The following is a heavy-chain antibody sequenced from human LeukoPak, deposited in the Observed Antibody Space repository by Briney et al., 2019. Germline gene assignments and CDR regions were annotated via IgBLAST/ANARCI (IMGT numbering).Heavy chain of an antibody. CDR2: ISSSGSTI. Sequence: PGGSLRLSCAASGFTFSDYYMSWIRQAPGKGLEWVSYISSSGSTIYYADSVKGRFTVSRDNAKNSLYLQMNSLRAEDTAVYYCARDSSSLQAFDIWGQGTMVTVSS. CDR1: GFTFSDYY. CDR3: ARDSSSLQAFDI. V-gene: IGHV3-11*01. J-gene: IGHJ3*02. D-gene: IGHD6-13*01.